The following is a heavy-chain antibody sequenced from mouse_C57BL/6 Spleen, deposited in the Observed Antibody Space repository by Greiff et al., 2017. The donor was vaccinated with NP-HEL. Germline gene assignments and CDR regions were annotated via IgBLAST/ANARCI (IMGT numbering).Heavy chain of an antibody. J-gene: IGHJ2*01. Sequence: QVQLKQSGAELARPGASVKLSCKASGYTFTSYGISWVKQRTGQGLEWIGEIYPRSGNTYYNEKFKGKATLTADKSSSTAYMELRSLTSEDSAVSSCARADYDGTSLCYFDYWGQGTTVTVSS. V-gene: IGHV1-81*01. D-gene: IGHD1-1*01. CDR2: IYPRSGNT. CDR3: ARADYDGTSLCYFDY. CDR1: GYTFTSYG.